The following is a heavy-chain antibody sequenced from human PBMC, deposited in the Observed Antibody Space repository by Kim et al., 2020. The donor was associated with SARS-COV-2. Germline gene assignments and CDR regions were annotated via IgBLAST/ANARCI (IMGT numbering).Heavy chain of an antibody. CDR2: ISYDGTNK. V-gene: IGHV3-30*04. J-gene: IGHJ4*01. CDR1: GFSFSNYA. D-gene: IGHD6-13*01. CDR3: ARKPTTSSWSYYFEY. Sequence: GGSLRLSCAASGFSFSNYAMFWVSQAPGKGLEWVALISYDGTNKDYADSVKGRFTISRDNSKSTLYLQMNSLRVADTAVYFCARKPTTSSWSYYFEYWGQGTLVTVSS.